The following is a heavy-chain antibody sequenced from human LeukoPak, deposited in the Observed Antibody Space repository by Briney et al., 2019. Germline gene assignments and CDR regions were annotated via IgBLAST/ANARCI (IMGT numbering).Heavy chain of an antibody. Sequence: GRSLGLSCAASAFTFSNYAMHWVRQAPGKGLEWVAVVFFDGDTKYYADSVKGRFTISRDNSKNTLYLQMNSLRAEDTAVYYCAKWYSSNWYPFDYWGQGTLVTVSS. CDR3: AKWYSSNWYPFDY. D-gene: IGHD6-13*01. J-gene: IGHJ4*02. CDR2: VFFDGDTK. V-gene: IGHV3-30*04. CDR1: AFTFSNYA.